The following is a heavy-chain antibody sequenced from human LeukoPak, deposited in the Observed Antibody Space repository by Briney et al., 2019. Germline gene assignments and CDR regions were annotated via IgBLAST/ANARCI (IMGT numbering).Heavy chain of an antibody. CDR1: GGSNSGGSYN. D-gene: IGHD3-22*01. J-gene: IGHJ4*02. Sequence: PTVTTTFSCYVSGGSNSGGSYNWGWIGPPNEKGLEWIGRIYTSGSTNYNPSLKSRVTISVDTSKNQFSLKLSSVTAADTAMYYCARVTTGGYYNCWGQGTLVTVSS. CDR2: IYTSGST. CDR3: ARVTTGGYYNC. V-gene: IGHV4-61*02.